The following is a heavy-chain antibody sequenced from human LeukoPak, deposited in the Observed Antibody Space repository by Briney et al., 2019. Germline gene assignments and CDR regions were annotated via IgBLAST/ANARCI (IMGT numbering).Heavy chain of an antibody. J-gene: IGHJ4*02. Sequence: GASVKVSCKASGYTFTGYYMHWVRQAPGQGLEWMGRINPNSCGTNYAQKFQCRVTMTRDTSISTAYMELSRLRSDDTAVYYCARKRRVYYDSSGYQDYWGQGTLVTVSS. CDR3: ARKRRVYYDSSGYQDY. V-gene: IGHV1-2*06. CDR2: INPNSCGT. D-gene: IGHD3-22*01. CDR1: GYTFTGYY.